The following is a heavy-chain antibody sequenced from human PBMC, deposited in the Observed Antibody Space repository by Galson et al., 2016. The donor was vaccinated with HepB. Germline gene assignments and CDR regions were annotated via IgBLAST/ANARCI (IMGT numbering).Heavy chain of an antibody. D-gene: IGHD6-13*01. J-gene: IGHJ4*02. CDR3: AAGIAAATAAY. CDR2: ISSSGSTI. Sequence: SLRLSCAGSGFTFGSFTFNWVRQAPGKGLEWLSYISSSGSTIFYSDSVKGRFTIFRDNGKNSLYLHMNSLRDKDTAVYYCAAGIAAATAAYWGQGTLLTVSS. CDR1: GFTFGSFT. V-gene: IGHV3-48*02.